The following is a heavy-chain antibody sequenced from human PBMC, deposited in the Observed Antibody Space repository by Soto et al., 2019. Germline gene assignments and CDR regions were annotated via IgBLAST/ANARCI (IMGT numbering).Heavy chain of an antibody. CDR1: GYTFTGQY. D-gene: IGHD3-16*01. CDR3: MDV. J-gene: IGHJ6*02. Sequence: GASVKVSCKASGYTFTGQYMHWVRQAPGQGLGWMGWINPDSGDTKYAQKFQGRVTMTRGTSISTVYMELSRLKSDDQPYYYGMDVWGQGTTVTVSS. CDR2: INPDSGDT. V-gene: IGHV1-2*02.